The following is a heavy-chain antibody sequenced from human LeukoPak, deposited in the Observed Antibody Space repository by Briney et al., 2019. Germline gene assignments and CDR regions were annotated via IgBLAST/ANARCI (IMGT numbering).Heavy chain of an antibody. CDR2: MYICVGA. J-gene: IGHJ4*02. CDR3: ARGCYYERSGYCPFDY. Sequence: GGSLRLSCAASGFIVSNNYMNWVRQAPRKGLEWVSIMYICVGAYYADFVKGRFTISRDNSKNTLYLQMNSMRADDTAVYYCARGCYYERSGYCPFDYWGPGTLVTVPS. D-gene: IGHD3-22*01. CDR1: GFIVSNNY. V-gene: IGHV3-53*01.